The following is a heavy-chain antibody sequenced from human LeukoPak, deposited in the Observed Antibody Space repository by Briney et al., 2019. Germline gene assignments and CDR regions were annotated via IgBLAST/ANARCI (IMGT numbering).Heavy chain of an antibody. J-gene: IGHJ4*02. V-gene: IGHV3-30-3*01. D-gene: IGHD3-22*01. Sequence: GGSLRLSCAASGFTFSSYAMHWVRQAPGKGLEWVAVISYDGSNKYYADSVKGRFTISRDNSKNTLYLQMNSLRAEDTAVYYCAREIVRSGYGFDYWGQGTLVTVSS. CDR1: GFTFSSYA. CDR2: ISYDGSNK. CDR3: AREIVRSGYGFDY.